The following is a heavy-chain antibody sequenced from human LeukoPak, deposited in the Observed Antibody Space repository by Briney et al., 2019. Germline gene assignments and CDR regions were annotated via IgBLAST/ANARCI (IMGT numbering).Heavy chain of an antibody. CDR1: GGSISSGGYY. Sequence: SQTLSLTCTVSGGSISSGGYYWSWIRQHPGKGLEWIGYIYYSGSTYYNPSLKSRVTISVDTSKNQFSLKLSSVTAADTAVYYCARASPYYYGSGSYPAAFDIWGQGTMVTVSS. V-gene: IGHV4-31*03. D-gene: IGHD3-10*01. CDR3: ARASPYYYGSGSYPAAFDI. J-gene: IGHJ3*02. CDR2: IYYSGST.